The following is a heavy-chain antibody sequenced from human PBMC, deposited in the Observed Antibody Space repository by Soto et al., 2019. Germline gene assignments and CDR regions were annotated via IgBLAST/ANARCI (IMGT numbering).Heavy chain of an antibody. CDR1: GFIFSNYA. J-gene: IGHJ5*02. CDR3: AREASDFWSGYYDWFDP. CDR2: IWYDGSNK. V-gene: IGHV3-33*08. D-gene: IGHD3-3*01. Sequence: PGGSLRLSCTASGFIFSNYAMIWIRQAPGKGLEWVAVIWYDGSNKYYADSVKGRFTISRDNSKNTLYLQMNSLRAEDTAVYYCAREASDFWSGYYDWFDPWGQGTLVTVS.